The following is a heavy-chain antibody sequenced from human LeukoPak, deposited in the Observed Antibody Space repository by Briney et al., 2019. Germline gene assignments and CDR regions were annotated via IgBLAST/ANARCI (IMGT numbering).Heavy chain of an antibody. V-gene: IGHV1-2*02. Sequence: ASVKVSCKASGYTFTDHYIHWMRQAPGQGLEWMGWINPYSGATLYAQSFQGRVTLTRDTSISTAYMDLSRLRSDDMAVYYCARDYPDSSGSSYMDVWAKGTTVTVSS. CDR3: ARDYPDSSGSSYMDV. D-gene: IGHD3-22*01. J-gene: IGHJ6*03. CDR2: INPYSGAT. CDR1: GYTFTDHY.